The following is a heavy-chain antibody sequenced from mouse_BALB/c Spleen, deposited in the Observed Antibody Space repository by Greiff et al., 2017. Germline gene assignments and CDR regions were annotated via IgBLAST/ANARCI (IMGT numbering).Heavy chain of an antibody. CDR2: ISYSGST. J-gene: IGHJ1*01. CDR1: GYSITSDYA. CDR3: ARGGRYDWYFDV. V-gene: IGHV3-2*02. Sequence: EVQLQESGPGLVKPSQSLSLTCTVTGYSITSDYAWNWIRQFPGNKLEWMGYISYSGSTSYNPSLKSRISITRDTSKNQFFLQLNSVTTEDTATYYCARGGRYDWYFDVWGAGTTVTVSS. D-gene: IGHD2-14*01.